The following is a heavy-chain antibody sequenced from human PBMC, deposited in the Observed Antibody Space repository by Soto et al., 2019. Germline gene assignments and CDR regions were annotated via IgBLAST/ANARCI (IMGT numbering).Heavy chain of an antibody. J-gene: IGHJ4*02. CDR1: GFTFADYY. CDR3: ARGARSFDY. V-gene: IGHV3-72*01. CDR2: SRSKAHGYTT. Sequence: PGGSLRLSCVVSGFTFADYYMDWLRQAPGKGLEWVGRSRSKAHGYTTEYNASVKGRFTILRDESRNSLDLQMNSLISEDTAVYYCARGARSFDYWGQGALVTVSS.